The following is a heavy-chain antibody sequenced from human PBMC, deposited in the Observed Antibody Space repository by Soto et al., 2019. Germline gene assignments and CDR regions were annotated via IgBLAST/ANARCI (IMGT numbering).Heavy chain of an antibody. D-gene: IGHD1-7*01. Sequence: QVQLVQSGAEVKKPGSSVKVSCKASGGTFSSLGISWVRQGPRQGLEWLGGFIPMFGTANYPQKFQGRVTVSANDSTTTAYMELSSLTSEDTAVYFCARDRSGPGNWNYDTFDLWGQGTLVTVSS. CDR3: ARDRSGPGNWNYDTFDL. V-gene: IGHV1-69*01. CDR2: FIPMFGTA. CDR1: GGTFSSLG. J-gene: IGHJ3*01.